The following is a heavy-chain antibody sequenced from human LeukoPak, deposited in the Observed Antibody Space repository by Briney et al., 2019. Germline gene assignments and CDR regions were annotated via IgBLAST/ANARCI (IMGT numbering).Heavy chain of an antibody. CDR2: ISSDGSST. CDR3: ARPMISVMSLGADF. CDR1: GFTFSNYW. Sequence: QTGGSLTLSCAVSGFTFSNYWMHWVRQAPGKGLVWVSCISSDGSSTNYADSVKGRFSISRDNAKNTLYLRMNSLRAEDAALYYCARPMISVMSLGADFWDQGSLVTVSS. V-gene: IGHV3-74*01. D-gene: IGHD3/OR15-3a*01. J-gene: IGHJ4*02.